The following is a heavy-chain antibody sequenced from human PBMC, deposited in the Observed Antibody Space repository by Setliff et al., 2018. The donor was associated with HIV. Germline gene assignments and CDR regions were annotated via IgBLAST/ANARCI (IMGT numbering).Heavy chain of an antibody. CDR2: IYYSGNT. CDR3: SRAIVAVTAIDHYYYGMDV. J-gene: IGHJ6*02. Sequence: SETLSLTCSVSGGSISSSGYYWAWIRQPPGKGLEWIGSIYYSGNTYYNPSVKSRVTISVDTFNNQFSLRLSSVTAADTAVYYCSRAIVAVTAIDHYYYGMDVWGQGTTVTAP. V-gene: IGHV4-39*07. D-gene: IGHD2-21*02. CDR1: GGSISSSGYY.